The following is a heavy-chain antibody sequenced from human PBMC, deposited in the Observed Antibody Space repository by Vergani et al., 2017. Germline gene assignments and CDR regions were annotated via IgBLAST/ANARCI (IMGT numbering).Heavy chain of an antibody. V-gene: IGHV3-7*01. CDR3: ASHEYGGDAY. J-gene: IGHJ4*02. CDR2: INRDGSEK. CDR1: GFTFSKSW. D-gene: IGHD2/OR15-2a*01. Sequence: DVQLVQSGGGLIQPGGSLRLSCVVSGFTFSKSWMSWVRQAPGKGLEWVANINRDGSEKNYGDSVRGRFTISRDNAKNSVYLQMNSLRGEDTAVYYCASHEYGGDAYWGQGTLVTISS.